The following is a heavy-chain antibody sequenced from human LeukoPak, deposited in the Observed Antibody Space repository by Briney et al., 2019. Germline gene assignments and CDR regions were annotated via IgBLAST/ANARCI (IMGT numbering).Heavy chain of an antibody. CDR2: IYYTGST. CDR1: AGSISTYY. V-gene: IGHV4-59*08. D-gene: IGHD1-20*01. Sequence: SETLSLTCIVSAGSISTYYWSWIRHPHGKGLEWIGYIYYTGSTYYNPSLKSRVTMAVDTSKNQFSLKLISVTAADTAVYYCARVITATTREDSWGQGTLVTVSS. J-gene: IGHJ4*02. CDR3: ARVITATTREDS.